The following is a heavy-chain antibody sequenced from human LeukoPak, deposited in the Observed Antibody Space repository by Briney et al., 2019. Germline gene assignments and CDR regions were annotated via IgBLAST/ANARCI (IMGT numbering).Heavy chain of an antibody. Sequence: TGGSLRHSCAASGFAFSSLAMGWVRQAPGKGLEWVAVISDSGSITYYADSVKGRFTISRDNSKNTLFLQMNSLGAEDTAVYYCAKDARRTNGWYFFDYWGQGTLVTVSS. CDR2: ISDSGSIT. J-gene: IGHJ4*02. CDR1: GFAFSSLA. D-gene: IGHD6-19*01. V-gene: IGHV3-23*01. CDR3: AKDARRTNGWYFFDY.